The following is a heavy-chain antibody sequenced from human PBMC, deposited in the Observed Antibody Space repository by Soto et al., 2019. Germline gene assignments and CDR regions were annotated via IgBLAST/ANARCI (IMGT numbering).Heavy chain of an antibody. CDR1: GGSFSGYY. Sequence: QVQLQQWGAGLLKPSATLSLTCAVFGGSFSGYYWSWIRQPPGKGLEWIGEINHSGSTNYNPSLKSRVTISVDTSKNQFSLKPSSVTAADTAVYYCARVSGIYYYGMDVWGQGTTVTVSS. D-gene: IGHD3-10*01. CDR2: INHSGST. CDR3: ARVSGIYYYGMDV. J-gene: IGHJ6*02. V-gene: IGHV4-34*01.